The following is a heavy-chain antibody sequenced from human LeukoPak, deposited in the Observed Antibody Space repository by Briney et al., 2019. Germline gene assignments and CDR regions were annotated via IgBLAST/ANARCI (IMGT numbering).Heavy chain of an antibody. D-gene: IGHD4-23*01. CDR3: ARSHDYGGNSANYFDY. CDR1: GYTFTSYG. CDR2: ISAYNGNT. J-gene: IGHJ4*02. Sequence: ASVKVSCKASGYTFTSYGISWVRQAPGQGLEWMGWISAYNGNTNYAQKLQGRVTMTTDTSTSTAYMELWSLRSDDTAVYYCARSHDYGGNSANYFDYWGRGTLVTVSS. V-gene: IGHV1-18*01.